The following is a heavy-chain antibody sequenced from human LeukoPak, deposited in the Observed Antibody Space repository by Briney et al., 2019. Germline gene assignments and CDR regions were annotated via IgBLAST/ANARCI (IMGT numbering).Heavy chain of an antibody. CDR1: GGSISSSSYY. CDR2: IYYSGST. CDR3: ERVWSGDYYYYYYMDV. Sequence: PSETLSLTCTVSGGSISSSSYYWGWIRQPPGKGLEWIGSIYYSGSTYYNPSLKSRVTISVDTSKNQFSLKLRSVTAADTAVYYCERVWSGDYYYYYYMDVWGKGTTVTVSS. D-gene: IGHD3-3*01. J-gene: IGHJ6*03. V-gene: IGHV4-39*07.